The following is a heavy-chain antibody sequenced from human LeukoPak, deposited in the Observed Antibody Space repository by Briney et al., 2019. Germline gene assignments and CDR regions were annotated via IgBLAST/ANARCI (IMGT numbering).Heavy chain of an antibody. D-gene: IGHD2-15*01. J-gene: IGHJ4*02. Sequence: GESLKISCEASGYTFTHWWIGWVRQMPGKGLEWMGIISPGDSGTRYSPSFQGQVTISADTSISTAYLQWSSLKASDTAMYYCARLGGPHSRGLRSHLDYWGQGTQLTVSS. V-gene: IGHV5-51*01. CDR2: ISPGDSGT. CDR3: ARLGGPHSRGLRSHLDY. CDR1: GYTFTHWW.